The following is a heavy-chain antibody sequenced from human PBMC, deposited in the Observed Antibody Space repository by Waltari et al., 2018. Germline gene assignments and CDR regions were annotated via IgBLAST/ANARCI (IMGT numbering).Heavy chain of an antibody. Sequence: QVQLVQSGAEVKKPGASVKVSCKVSGYTLTELSMHWVRQAPGKGLEWMGGFDPEDGETIYAQKFQGRVTMTKDTSTDTAYMELSSLRSEDTAVYYCATGRIVGATVQYFQHWGQGTLVTVSS. J-gene: IGHJ1*01. CDR3: ATGRIVGATVQYFQH. D-gene: IGHD1-26*01. CDR1: GYTLTELS. CDR2: FDPEDGET. V-gene: IGHV1-24*01.